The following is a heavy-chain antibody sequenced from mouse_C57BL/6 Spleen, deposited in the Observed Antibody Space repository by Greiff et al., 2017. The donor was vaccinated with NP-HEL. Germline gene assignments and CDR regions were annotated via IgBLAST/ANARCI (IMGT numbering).Heavy chain of an antibody. CDR1: GYTFTSYW. Sequence: QVQLQQPGAELVMPGASVKLSCKASGYTFTSYWMHWVKQRPGQGLEWIGEIDPSDSYTNYNQKFKDKSTLTVDKSSSTAYMQLSSLTSEDSAVYYCARGDGYYDVWGTGTTVTVSS. D-gene: IGHD2-3*01. J-gene: IGHJ1*03. CDR3: ARGDGYYDV. V-gene: IGHV1-69*01. CDR2: IDPSDSYT.